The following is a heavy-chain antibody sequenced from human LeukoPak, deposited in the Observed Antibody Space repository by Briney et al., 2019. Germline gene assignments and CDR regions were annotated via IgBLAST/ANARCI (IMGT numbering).Heavy chain of an antibody. CDR2: ISYDGSSK. J-gene: IGHJ4*02. D-gene: IGHD3-10*01. V-gene: IGHV3-30*04. CDR3: ARDSTLWFGEGYFDY. CDR1: GFTFSSYA. Sequence: TGGSLRLSCAASGFTFSSYAMHWVRQAPGKGLEWVAVISYDGSSKYYADSVKGRFTISRDNSKNTLYLQMNSLRAEDTAVYYCARDSTLWFGEGYFDYWGQGTLVTVSS.